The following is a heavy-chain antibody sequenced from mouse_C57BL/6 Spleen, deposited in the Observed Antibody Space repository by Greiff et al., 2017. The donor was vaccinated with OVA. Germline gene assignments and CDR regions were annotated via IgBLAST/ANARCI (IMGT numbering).Heavy chain of an antibody. CDR1: GYTFTSYW. CDR3: APGPWFDY. Sequence: QVQLQQPGAELVRPGASVKLSCKASGYTFTSYWMHWVKQRPIQGLEWIGKIDPYDSETQYNQKFKDKATLTVDKSSSTAYMQLRSLTSEDSAVYFCAPGPWFDYWGQGTTLTVST. V-gene: IGHV1-52*01. J-gene: IGHJ2*01. CDR2: IDPYDSET.